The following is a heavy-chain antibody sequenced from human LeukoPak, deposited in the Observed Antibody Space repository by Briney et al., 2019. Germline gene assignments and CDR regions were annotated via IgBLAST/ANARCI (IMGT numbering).Heavy chain of an antibody. CDR3: ARMIVKPRAIWTRGYYFDY. Sequence: ASVKVSCKASGYTFTGYYMHWVRQAPGQGLEWMGWINPNSGGTNYAQKFQGRVTMTRDTSISTAYMELSRLRSDDTAVYYCARMIVKPRAIWTRGYYFDYWGQGTLVTVSS. CDR1: GYTFTGYY. CDR2: INPNSGGT. D-gene: IGHD3-9*01. J-gene: IGHJ4*02. V-gene: IGHV1-2*02.